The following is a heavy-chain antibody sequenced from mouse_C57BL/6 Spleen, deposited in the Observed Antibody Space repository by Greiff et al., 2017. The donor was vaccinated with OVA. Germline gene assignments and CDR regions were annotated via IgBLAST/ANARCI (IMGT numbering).Heavy chain of an antibody. Sequence: EVMLVESEGGLVQPGSSMKLSCTASGFTFSDYYMAWVRQVPEKGLEWVANINYDGSSTYYLDSLKSRFIISRDNAKNILYLQMSSLKSEDTATYYCARDNYGSSYFDYGGQGTTLTVSS. V-gene: IGHV5-16*01. CDR3: ARDNYGSSYFDY. J-gene: IGHJ2*01. CDR1: GFTFSDYY. D-gene: IGHD1-1*01. CDR2: INYDGSST.